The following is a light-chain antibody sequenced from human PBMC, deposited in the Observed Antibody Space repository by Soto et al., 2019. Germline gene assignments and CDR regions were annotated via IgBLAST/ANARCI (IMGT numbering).Light chain of an antibody. V-gene: IGLV2-8*01. CDR3: SSYAGSNNLL. CDR1: SSDVGGYNF. Sequence: QSVLSHPPSASWSPGQVVTISCTGTSSDVGGYNFVSWYQQHPGKAPKVMIYEVSKRPSGVPDRFSGSKSGNTASLTVSGLQAEDEADYYCSSYAGSNNLLFGGGTNVTVL. CDR2: EVS. J-gene: IGLJ2*01.